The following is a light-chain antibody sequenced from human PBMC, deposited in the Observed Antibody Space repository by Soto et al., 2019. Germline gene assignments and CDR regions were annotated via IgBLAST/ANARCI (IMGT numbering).Light chain of an antibody. J-gene: IGLJ1*01. CDR2: DVS. CDR1: SSDVGAYNS. V-gene: IGLV2-14*01. Sequence: QSVVTQPASVSGSPGQSITISCPGTSSDVGAYNSVSWYQQYPGKAPKLVIHDVSNRPSGVSNRFSGSKSGNTASLTISGLQAEDEADYYCSSYTSSSSDVFGSGTKVTGL. CDR3: SSYTSSSSDV.